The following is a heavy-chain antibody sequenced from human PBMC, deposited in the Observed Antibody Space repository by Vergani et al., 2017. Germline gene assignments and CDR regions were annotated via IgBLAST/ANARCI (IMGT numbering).Heavy chain of an antibody. V-gene: IGHV3-74*01. J-gene: IGHJ4*02. Sequence: EVQLVESGGGLVQPGGSLRLSCAASEFTFSSYWMHWVRQAPGKGLVWVSRVNSDGISTSYADSVKGRFTISRDNAKNSLYLQMNSLRAEDTAVYYCARAIAAAGTDYWGQGTLVTVSS. CDR3: ARAIAAAGTDY. D-gene: IGHD6-13*01. CDR2: VNSDGIST. CDR1: EFTFSSYW.